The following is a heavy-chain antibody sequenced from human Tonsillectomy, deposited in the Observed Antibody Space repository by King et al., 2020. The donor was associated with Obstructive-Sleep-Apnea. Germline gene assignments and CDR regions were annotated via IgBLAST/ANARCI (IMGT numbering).Heavy chain of an antibody. CDR3: ARDPTYYSDSSGYRDAFDI. CDR2: ISAYNGNT. D-gene: IGHD3-22*01. J-gene: IGHJ3*02. Sequence: QLVQSGAEVKKPGASVKVSCKASGYTFTSYGISWVRRAPGQGLEWMGWISAYNGNTHYAQKLQGRVTMTTDTSTSTAYMELRSLRSDDTAVYYCARDPTYYSDSSGYRDAFDIWGQGTMVTVSS. CDR1: GYTFTSYG. V-gene: IGHV1-18*01.